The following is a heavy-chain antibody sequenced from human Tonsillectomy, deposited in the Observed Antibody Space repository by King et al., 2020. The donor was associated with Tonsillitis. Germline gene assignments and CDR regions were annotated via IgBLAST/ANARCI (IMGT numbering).Heavy chain of an antibody. CDR1: GVSISSGGYS. V-gene: IGHV4-30-4*07. CDR2: VYFSGST. J-gene: IGHJ6*02. CDR3: ARRDISGSYGMDV. D-gene: IGHD5-24*01. Sequence: VQLQESGPGLVKPSQTLSLTCAVSGVSISSGGYSWNWIRQPPGKGLEWIGYVYFSGSTYYNPSLKSRLSISVDTSKNHFSLNLTSVTAADTAVYYFARRDISGSYGMDVWGQGTTVTVSS.